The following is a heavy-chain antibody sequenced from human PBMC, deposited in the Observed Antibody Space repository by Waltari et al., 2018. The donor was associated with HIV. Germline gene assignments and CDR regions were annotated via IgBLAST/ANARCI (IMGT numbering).Heavy chain of an antibody. J-gene: IGHJ6*02. V-gene: IGHV1-69*01. D-gene: IGHD3-22*01. CDR3: ARVKLDSSGYYYYYYGMDV. CDR1: GGTFSSYA. CDR2: IIPIFGKT. Sequence: QVQLVQSGAEVKKPGSSVKVSCKASGGTFSSYAISWVRQAPGQGLEWMGGIIPIFGKTNYAQKFQGRVTITADESTSTAYMELSSLRSEDTAVYYCARVKLDSSGYYYYYYGMDVWGQGTTVTVSS.